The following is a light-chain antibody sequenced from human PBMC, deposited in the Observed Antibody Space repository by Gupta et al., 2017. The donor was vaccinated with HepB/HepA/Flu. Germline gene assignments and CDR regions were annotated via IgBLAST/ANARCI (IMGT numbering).Light chain of an antibody. Sequence: SYELTQPPSVSVSPGRTASITCSGDKLGDKYACWYQQKPGQSPVLVIYQDSKRPSGIPERFSGSNSGNTATLTIRGTQAMDEADYYCQAWDSTTVVFGGGTKLTVL. J-gene: IGLJ2*01. CDR2: QDS. CDR3: QAWDSTTVV. CDR1: KLGDKY. V-gene: IGLV3-1*01.